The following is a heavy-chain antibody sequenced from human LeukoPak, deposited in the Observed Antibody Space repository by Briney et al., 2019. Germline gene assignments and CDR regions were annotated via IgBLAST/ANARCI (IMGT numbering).Heavy chain of an antibody. CDR2: INHSGST. V-gene: IGHV4-34*01. CDR3: ASCFYDSSGYYYAGYYYYGMDV. CDR1: GGSFSGYY. J-gene: IGHJ6*02. D-gene: IGHD3-22*01. Sequence: SETLSLTCAVYGGSFSGYYWSWIRQPPGEGLEWIGEINHSGSTNYNPSLKSRVTISVNTSKNQFSLKLSSVTAADTAVYYCASCFYDSSGYYYAGYYYYGMDVWGQGTTVTVSS.